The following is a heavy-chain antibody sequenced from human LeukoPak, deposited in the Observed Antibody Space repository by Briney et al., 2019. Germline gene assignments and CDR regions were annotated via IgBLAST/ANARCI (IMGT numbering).Heavy chain of an antibody. J-gene: IGHJ4*02. V-gene: IGHV3-23*01. D-gene: IGHD3-9*01. CDR3: AKGAYYDILTGYYVDY. CDR2: ISGSGGST. Sequence: GGSLRLSCAASGFTFRNYAITWVRQAPGKGLEWVSVISGSGGSTYHADCVKGRFTISRDNSKNTLYLQMNSLRAEDTAVYYCAKGAYYDILTGYYVDYWGQGTLVTVSS. CDR1: GFTFRNYA.